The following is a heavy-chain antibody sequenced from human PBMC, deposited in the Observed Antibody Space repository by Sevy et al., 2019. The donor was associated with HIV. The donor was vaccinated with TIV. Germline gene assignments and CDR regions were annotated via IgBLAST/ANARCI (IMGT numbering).Heavy chain of an antibody. J-gene: IGHJ4*02. CDR1: GFTFSSYE. Sequence: GGSLRLSCAASGFTFSSYEMNWVRQAPGKGLEWVSYISSIGSTIYYADSVKGRFTISRDNAKNSLYLQMNSLRAEDTAVYYWVGSGWLPFDYWGQGPLVTVS. CDR2: ISSIGSTI. D-gene: IGHD6-19*01. CDR3: VGSGWLPFDY. V-gene: IGHV3-48*03.